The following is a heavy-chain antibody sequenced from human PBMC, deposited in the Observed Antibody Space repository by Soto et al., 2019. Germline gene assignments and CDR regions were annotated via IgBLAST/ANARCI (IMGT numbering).Heavy chain of an antibody. CDR2: IYSGGST. CDR3: AIAIYSTSWYIV. V-gene: IGHV3-53*01. D-gene: IGHD6-13*01. J-gene: IGHJ4*02. Sequence: GGSLRLSCAASAFTVSSNYMSWVRQAPGKGLECVSVIYSGGSTYYADSVKGRFTISRDNSKNMLYLQMSSLRAEDTAVYYCAIAIYSTSWYIVWGQGTLVTVSS. CDR1: AFTVSSNY.